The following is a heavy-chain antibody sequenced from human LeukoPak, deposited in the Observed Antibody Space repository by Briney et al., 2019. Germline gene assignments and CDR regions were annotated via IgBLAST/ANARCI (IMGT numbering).Heavy chain of an antibody. V-gene: IGHV5-51*01. Sequence: GESLKISCKSSGYSFTSYWNGWERQMPGKVLACLGLIYPGDSETRYSLSFQCQVTISADKSISTAYLQWSSLKASDTAMYYCARVIAVAGTDFDYWGQGTLVTVSS. J-gene: IGHJ4*02. CDR3: ARVIAVAGTDFDY. D-gene: IGHD6-19*01. CDR1: GYSFTSYW. CDR2: IYPGDSET.